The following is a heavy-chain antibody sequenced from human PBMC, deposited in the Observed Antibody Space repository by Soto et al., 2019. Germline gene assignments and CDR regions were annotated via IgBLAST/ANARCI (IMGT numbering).Heavy chain of an antibody. D-gene: IGHD1-26*01. V-gene: IGHV3-30-3*01. CDR1: GFTFSTYA. CDR2: ISNDGGLK. Sequence: GGSLRLSCAASGFTFSTYAMHWVRQAPGKGLEWVTVISNDGGLKFYTDSVKGRFTISRDNFNNILFLQMNSLTAEDTAVYYCMREGLVGTPRYFDSWYRGIRV. J-gene: IGHJ4*01. CDR3: MREGLVGTPRYFDS.